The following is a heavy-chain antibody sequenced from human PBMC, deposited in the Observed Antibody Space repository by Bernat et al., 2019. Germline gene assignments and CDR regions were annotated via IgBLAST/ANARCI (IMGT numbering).Heavy chain of an antibody. CDR2: INPSGGST. CDR1: GYTFTSYY. Sequence: QVQLVQSGAEVKKPGASVKVSCKASGYTFTSYYMHWVRQAPGQGLEWMGIINPSGGSTSYAQKFQGRVTMTRDTSTSTVYMELSSLRSEDTAVYYCARGATYYYDSSGSGAFDIWGQGTMVTVSS. J-gene: IGHJ3*02. D-gene: IGHD3-22*01. CDR3: ARGATYYYDSSGSGAFDI. V-gene: IGHV1-46*01.